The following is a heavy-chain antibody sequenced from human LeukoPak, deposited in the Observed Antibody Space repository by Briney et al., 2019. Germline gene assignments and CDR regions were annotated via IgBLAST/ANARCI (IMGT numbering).Heavy chain of an antibody. CDR3: ARVVVAATGGSLAFDI. D-gene: IGHD2-15*01. Sequence: PGGSLRLSCAASGFTFSSYGMHWVRQAPGKGLEWVAFIRYDGSNKYYADSVKGRFTISRDNSKNTLYLQMNSLRAEDTAVYYCARVVVAATGGSLAFDIWGQGTVVTVSS. CDR1: GFTFSSYG. J-gene: IGHJ3*02. V-gene: IGHV3-30*02. CDR2: IRYDGSNK.